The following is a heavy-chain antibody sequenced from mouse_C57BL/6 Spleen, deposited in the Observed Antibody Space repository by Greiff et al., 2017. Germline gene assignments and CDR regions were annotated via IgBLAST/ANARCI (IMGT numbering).Heavy chain of an antibody. D-gene: IGHD1-1*01. Sequence: VQLQQPGAELVKPGASVKLSCKASGYTFTSYWMHWVKQRPGRGLEWIGRIDPNSGGTKYNEKFKSKATLTVDKPSSTAYMQLSILTSEDSAVYYCARRYYGSSYGFAYWGQGTLVTVSA. V-gene: IGHV1-72*01. CDR1: GYTFTSYW. J-gene: IGHJ3*01. CDR3: ARRYYGSSYGFAY. CDR2: IDPNSGGT.